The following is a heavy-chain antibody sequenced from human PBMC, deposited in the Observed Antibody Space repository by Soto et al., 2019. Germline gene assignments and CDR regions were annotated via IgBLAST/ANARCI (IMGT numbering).Heavy chain of an antibody. Sequence: ASVKVSCKASGYTFTSYYMHWVRQAPGQGLEWMGIINSSVGSTSYAQKFQGRVTTTRDTSTSTVYMELSSLRSADTAVYSCAREGTLGAQGAFDIWGQGTMVTVSS. CDR3: AREGTLGAQGAFDI. J-gene: IGHJ3*02. D-gene: IGHD3-16*01. CDR1: GYTFTSYY. CDR2: INSSVGST. V-gene: IGHV1-46*01.